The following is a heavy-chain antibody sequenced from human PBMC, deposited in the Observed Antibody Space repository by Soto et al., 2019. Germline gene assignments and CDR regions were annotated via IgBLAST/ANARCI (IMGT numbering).Heavy chain of an antibody. CDR1: GFSLSTRGVG. CDR2: IYWDDDK. Sequence: GSGPTLVNPTQTLTLTCTFSGFSLSTRGVGVGWIRQPPGKALEWLTLIYWDDDKRYSPSLKSRLTITTDTSKSQVVLRMTNMDPVDTATYYCVHRRDSGGYFGQWGQGTLVAVSS. J-gene: IGHJ4*02. D-gene: IGHD3-22*01. V-gene: IGHV2-5*02. CDR3: VHRRDSGGYFGQ.